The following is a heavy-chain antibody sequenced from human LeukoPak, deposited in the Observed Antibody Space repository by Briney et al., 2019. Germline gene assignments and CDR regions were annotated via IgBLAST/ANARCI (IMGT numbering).Heavy chain of an antibody. CDR1: GGSISSSSYY. CDR2: IYYSGST. Sequence: SETLSLTCTVSGGSISSSSYYWGWIRQPPGKGLEWIGSIYYSGSTYYNPSLKSRVTISVDTSKNQFSLKLSSVTAADTAVYYCGGERAAAGIFDYWGQGTLVTVSS. J-gene: IGHJ4*02. V-gene: IGHV4-39*01. D-gene: IGHD6-13*01. CDR3: GGERAAAGIFDY.